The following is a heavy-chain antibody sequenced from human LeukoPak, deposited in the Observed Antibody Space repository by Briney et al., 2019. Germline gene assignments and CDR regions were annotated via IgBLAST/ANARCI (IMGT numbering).Heavy chain of an antibody. D-gene: IGHD3-3*01. CDR3: ARDADFWSGSYYFDY. CDR1: VFTFSSYE. V-gene: IGHV3-48*03. Sequence: PRGPLRLSCAASVFTFSSYEMNWVPQAPGRGLEGVSYISSSGTTIYYADSVKGRFTISRDNAKNSLYLQMNSLRAEDTAVYYCARDADFWSGSYYFDYWGQGTLVTVSS. J-gene: IGHJ4*02. CDR2: ISSSGTTI.